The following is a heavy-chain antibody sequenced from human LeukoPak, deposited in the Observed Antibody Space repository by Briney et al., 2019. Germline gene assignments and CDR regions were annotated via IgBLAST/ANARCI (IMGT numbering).Heavy chain of an antibody. CDR1: EYTFSNYA. D-gene: IGHD3-22*01. Sequence: PGGSLRLSCVASEYTFSNYAMSWGRQAPGKGLEWVSSIDSGGGSTYYADSVKGRFTISRDNSKNTLYLQMNSLRAEDTAIYYCASADGSGYRYYWGQGTLVTVSS. J-gene: IGHJ4*02. CDR3: ASADGSGYRYY. V-gene: IGHV3-23*01. CDR2: IDSGGGST.